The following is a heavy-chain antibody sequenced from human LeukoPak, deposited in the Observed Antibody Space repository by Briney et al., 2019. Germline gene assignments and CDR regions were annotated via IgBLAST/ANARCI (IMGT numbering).Heavy chain of an antibody. D-gene: IGHD5-12*01. J-gene: IGHJ4*02. CDR2: IYSDART. V-gene: IGHV3-23*03. Sequence: GGSLRLSCAASGFTFNSYAMTWVRQAPGKGLEFVSVIYSDARTYYADSVKGRFTIYRDNSKNTLYLQMNSLSAEDTAVYYCAQARSSSGYGPLGLYWGQGTLVTVSS. CDR1: GFTFNSYA. CDR3: AQARSSSGYGPLGLY.